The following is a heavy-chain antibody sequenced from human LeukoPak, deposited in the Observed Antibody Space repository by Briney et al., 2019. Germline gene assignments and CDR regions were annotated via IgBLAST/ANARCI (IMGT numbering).Heavy chain of an antibody. V-gene: IGHV3-48*01. CDR3: ARDLSGVTGYTYGRGIDY. CDR1: GFTFSSYS. CDR2: ISSSSSTI. D-gene: IGHD5-18*01. J-gene: IGHJ4*02. Sequence: GGSLRLSCAASGFTFSSYSMNWVRQAPGKGLEWVSYISSSSSTIYYADSVKGRFTISRDNAKNSLYLQMNSLRAEDTAVYYCARDLSGVTGYTYGRGIDYWGQGTLVTVSS.